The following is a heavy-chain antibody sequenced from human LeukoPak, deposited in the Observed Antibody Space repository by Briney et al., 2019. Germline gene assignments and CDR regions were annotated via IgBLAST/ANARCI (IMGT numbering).Heavy chain of an antibody. Sequence: GGSLRLSCAASGLDFTTYSMHWVRQAPGKGLEWVSSISSSTNYICYADSVKGRFTISKDSSLYLQMNSLRADDTGVYYCARGGGIAGAMRFDAFVFWGQGTTITVSS. CDR3: ARGGGIAGAMRFDAFVF. CDR1: GLDFTTYS. D-gene: IGHD6-13*01. J-gene: IGHJ3*01. CDR2: ISSSTNYI. V-gene: IGHV3-21*01.